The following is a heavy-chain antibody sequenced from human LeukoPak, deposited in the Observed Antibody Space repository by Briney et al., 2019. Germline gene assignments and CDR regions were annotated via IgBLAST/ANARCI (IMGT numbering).Heavy chain of an antibody. CDR3: ARVTSPYYFDY. D-gene: IGHD6-6*01. V-gene: IGHV3-30*04. J-gene: IGHJ4*02. CDR1: GFTFSSYA. Sequence: GRSLRLSCAASGFTFSSYAMHWVRQAPGKGLEWVAVISYDGSNKYYADSVKGRFTISRDNSKNTLYLQMNSLRAEDTAVYYCARVTSPYYFDYWGQGTLVNVSS. CDR2: ISYDGSNK.